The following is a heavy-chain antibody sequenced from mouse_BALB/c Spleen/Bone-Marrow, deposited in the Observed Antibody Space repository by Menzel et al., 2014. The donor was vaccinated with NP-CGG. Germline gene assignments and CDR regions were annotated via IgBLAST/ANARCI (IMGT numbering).Heavy chain of an antibody. CDR3: ARWEYYAMDY. CDR2: IDPANGNT. Sequence: EVKLQESGAELVKPGASVKLSCTASGFNIKDTYMHWVKQRPEQGLEWIGRIDPANGNTKYDPKFQGKATITEDTSSNTAYLQLSSLTSEDTAVYYCARWEYYAMDYWGQGTSVTVSS. CDR1: GFNIKDTY. D-gene: IGHD4-1*01. J-gene: IGHJ4*01. V-gene: IGHV14-3*02.